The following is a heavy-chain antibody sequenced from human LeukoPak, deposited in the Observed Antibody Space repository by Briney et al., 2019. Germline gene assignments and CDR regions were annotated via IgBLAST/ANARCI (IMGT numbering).Heavy chain of an antibody. V-gene: IGHV3-43*02. D-gene: IGHD3-22*01. CDR2: ISGDGGST. Sequence: GGSLRLSCAASGFTFDDYAMHWVRQAPGKGLEWVSLISGDGGSTYYADSVKGRFTISRDNSKNSLYLQMNSLRTEDTALYYCAKAQYYYYSSGRPSSAFDIWGQGTMVTVSS. CDR1: GFTFDDYA. CDR3: AKAQYYYYSSGRPSSAFDI. J-gene: IGHJ3*02.